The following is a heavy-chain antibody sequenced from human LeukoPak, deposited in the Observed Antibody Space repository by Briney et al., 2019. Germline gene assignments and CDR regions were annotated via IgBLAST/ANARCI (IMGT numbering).Heavy chain of an antibody. D-gene: IGHD3-22*01. V-gene: IGHV4-39*01. CDR2: IYYSGYT. J-gene: IGHJ4*02. CDR3: ATHYYDSSGYYPWYFDY. CDR1: GGSISSSSYY. Sequence: SETLSLTCAVSGGSISSSSYYWGWIRQPPGKGLEWIGSIYYSGYTYYNPSLKSRVTISVDTSKNQFSLKLSSVTAAGTAVYYCATHYYDSSGYYPWYFDYWGQGNLVTVSS.